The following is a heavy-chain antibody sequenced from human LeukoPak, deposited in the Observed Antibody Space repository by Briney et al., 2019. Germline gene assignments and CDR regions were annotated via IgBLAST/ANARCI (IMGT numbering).Heavy chain of an antibody. V-gene: IGHV4-59*08. D-gene: IGHD3/OR15-3a*01. J-gene: IGHJ5*02. Sequence: SETLSLTCTVSGGSISSSYWSWIRQPPGKGLEWIGYIYYSGSSNYNPSLKSRVTISVDTSKNQFSLKLSSVTAADTAVYYCARRTGTRFDPWGQGALVTVS. CDR2: IYYSGSS. CDR3: ARRTGTRFDP. CDR1: GGSISSSY.